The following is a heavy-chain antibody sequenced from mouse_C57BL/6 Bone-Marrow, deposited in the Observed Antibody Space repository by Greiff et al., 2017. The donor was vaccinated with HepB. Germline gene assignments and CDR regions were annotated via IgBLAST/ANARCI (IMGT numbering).Heavy chain of an antibody. CDR2: INPSNGGT. J-gene: IGHJ1*03. CDR1: GYTFTSYW. D-gene: IGHD3-2*02. CDR3: ARGDSSGYYFDV. Sequence: QVQLKQPGTELVKPGASVKLSCKASGYTFTSYWMHWVKQRPGQGLEWIGNINPSNGGTNYNEKFKSKATLTVDKSSSTAYMQLSSLTSEDSAVYYCARGDSSGYYFDVWGTGTTVTVSS. V-gene: IGHV1-53*01.